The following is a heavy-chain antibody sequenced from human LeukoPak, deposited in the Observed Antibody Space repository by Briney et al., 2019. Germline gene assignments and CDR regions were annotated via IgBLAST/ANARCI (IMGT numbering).Heavy chain of an antibody. D-gene: IGHD1-1*01. CDR3: ARYKLSGGYFYY. CDR2: ISYDGSNK. V-gene: IGHV3-30*03. CDR1: GFTFSSYG. J-gene: IGHJ4*02. Sequence: GRSLRLSCAASGFTFSSYGMHWVRQAPGKGLEWVAVISYDGSNKYYADSVKGRFTISRDNSKNTLYLQMNSLRAEDTAVYYCARYKLSGGYFYYWGQGTLVTVSS.